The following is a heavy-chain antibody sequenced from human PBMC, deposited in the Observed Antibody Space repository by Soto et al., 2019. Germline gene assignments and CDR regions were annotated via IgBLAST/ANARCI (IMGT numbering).Heavy chain of an antibody. CDR3: ARDSRSSRGLFDY. J-gene: IGHJ4*02. D-gene: IGHD2-15*01. V-gene: IGHV3-30-3*01. Sequence: GGSLRLSCAASGFTFSSYAMHWVRQAPGKGLEWVAVISYDGSNKYYADSVKGRFTISRDNSKNTLYLQMNSLRAEDTAVYYCARDSRSSRGLFDYWGQGTLVTVSS. CDR1: GFTFSSYA. CDR2: ISYDGSNK.